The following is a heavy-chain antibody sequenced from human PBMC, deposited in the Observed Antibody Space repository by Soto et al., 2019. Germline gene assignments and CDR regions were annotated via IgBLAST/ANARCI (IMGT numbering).Heavy chain of an antibody. J-gene: IGHJ4*02. D-gene: IGHD3-3*01. V-gene: IGHV3-21*01. Sequence: GGSLRLSCAASGFTFSSYSMNWVRQAPGKGLEWVSSISSSSSYIYYADSVKGRFTISRDNAKNSLYLQMNSLRAEDTAVYYCAREEIVLPFFEWLSPPFDYWGQGTLVTVSS. CDR1: GFTFSSYS. CDR3: AREEIVLPFFEWLSPPFDY. CDR2: ISSSSSYI.